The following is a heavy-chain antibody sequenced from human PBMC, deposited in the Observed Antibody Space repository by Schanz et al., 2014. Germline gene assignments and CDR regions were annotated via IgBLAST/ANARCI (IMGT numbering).Heavy chain of an antibody. CDR3: TRGGYSYALSAFDI. CDR1: GYTFTSHG. J-gene: IGHJ3*02. V-gene: IGHV1-18*01. CDR2: ITAYNGDT. D-gene: IGHD5-18*01. Sequence: QVQLVQSGAEMKKPGASVKVSCKASGYTFTSHGISCVRQAPGQGLEWMGWITAYNGDTNYALKLQGRVTMTTDTSTGTAYMELRSLRSDDTALYYCTRGGYSYALSAFDIWGQGTMVTVSS.